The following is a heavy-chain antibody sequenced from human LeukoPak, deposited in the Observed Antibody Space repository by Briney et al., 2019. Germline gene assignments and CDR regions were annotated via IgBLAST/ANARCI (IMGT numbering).Heavy chain of an antibody. V-gene: IGHV1-2*02. D-gene: IGHD6-13*01. CDR3: ARDGIAAAGNYYYYYYMDV. Sequence: ASVKVSCKASGGTFTSYYMHWVRQAPGQGLEWMGWINPNSGGTNYAQKFQGRVTMTRDTSISTAYMELSRLRSDDTAVYYCARDGIAAAGNYYYYYYMDVWGKGTTVTVSS. J-gene: IGHJ6*03. CDR2: INPNSGGT. CDR1: GGTFTSYY.